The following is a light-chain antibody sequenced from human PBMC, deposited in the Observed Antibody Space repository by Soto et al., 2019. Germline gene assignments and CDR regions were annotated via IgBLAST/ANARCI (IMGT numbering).Light chain of an antibody. V-gene: IGLV2-14*01. CDR3: SSYTNSSTVI. CDR2: DVS. Sequence: QSALTQPASVSGSPGQSITISCTGTTSDVGGYDYVSWYQRHPGKAPKLMIYDVSDRPSGVSNRFSGSKFGNKASLAISGGQDEHEADYYCSSYTNSSTVIFGGGTKLTVL. J-gene: IGLJ2*01. CDR1: TSDVGGYDY.